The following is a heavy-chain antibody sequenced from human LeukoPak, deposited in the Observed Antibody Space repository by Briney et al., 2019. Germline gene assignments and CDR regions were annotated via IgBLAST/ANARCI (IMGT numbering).Heavy chain of an antibody. D-gene: IGHD3-10*01. Sequence: GASVKVSCKASGYTFTGYYMHWVRQAPGHGLEWMGWINPNSGGTNYAQKFQGRVTMTRDTSISTAYMELSRLRSDDTAVYYCARSYYGSGSYPAWGQGTLVTVSS. CDR3: ARSYYGSGSYPA. CDR1: GYTFTGYY. CDR2: INPNSGGT. J-gene: IGHJ5*02. V-gene: IGHV1-2*02.